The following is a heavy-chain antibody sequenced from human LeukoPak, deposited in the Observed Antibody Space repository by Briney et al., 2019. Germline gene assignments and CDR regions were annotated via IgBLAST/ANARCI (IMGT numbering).Heavy chain of an antibody. V-gene: IGHV3-30*18. J-gene: IGHJ4*02. Sequence: GGSLRLSCAASGFTFSSYGMHWVRQAPGKGLEWVAVISYDGSNKYYADSVKGRFTISRDNSKNTLYLQMNSLRAEDTAVYYCAKDDSSGCYDYCGQGTLVTVSS. CDR3: AKDDSSGCYDY. CDR2: ISYDGSNK. D-gene: IGHD6-19*01. CDR1: GFTFSSYG.